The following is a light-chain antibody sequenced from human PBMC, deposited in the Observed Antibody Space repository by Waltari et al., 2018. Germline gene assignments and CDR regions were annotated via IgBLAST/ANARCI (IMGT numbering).Light chain of an antibody. J-gene: IGKJ2*01. CDR2: AAS. V-gene: IGKV1-17*01. Sequence: DIQMTQSPSSLSASVGDRVNITCRASQGFRNDLGWYQQKPGKAPKRLINAASSLESAVPSRFSGSESGTEFTLTISSLQPEDFATYYCLQYKSYPNTFGQGTKLEIK. CDR3: LQYKSYPNT. CDR1: QGFRND.